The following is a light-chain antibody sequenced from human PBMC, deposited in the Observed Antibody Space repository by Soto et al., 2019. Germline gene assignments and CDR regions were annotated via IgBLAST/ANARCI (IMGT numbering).Light chain of an antibody. CDR1: SSDVGGYNY. CDR3: SSYTSSSTRV. J-gene: IGLJ2*01. V-gene: IGLV2-14*01. CDR2: DVS. Sequence: QSALTQPAPVSGSPGQSITISCTGTSSDVGGYNYVSWYQQHPGKAPKLMIYDVSNRPSGVSYRFSGSKSGNTASLTISGLQAEDEADYYCSSYTSSSTRVFGGGTKLTVL.